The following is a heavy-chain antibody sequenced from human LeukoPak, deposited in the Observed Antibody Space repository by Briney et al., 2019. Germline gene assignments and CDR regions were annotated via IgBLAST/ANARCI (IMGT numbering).Heavy chain of an antibody. J-gene: IGHJ6*04. Sequence: ASVKVSCKASGYTFTSYAMHWVRQAPGQRLEWMGWINAGNGNTKYSQKFQGRVTITRDTSASTAYMELSSLRSEDTAVYYCARSYYGSGSHWGMDVWGKGTTDTVSS. CDR2: INAGNGNT. D-gene: IGHD3-10*01. CDR1: GYTFTSYA. V-gene: IGHV1-3*01. CDR3: ARSYYGSGSHWGMDV.